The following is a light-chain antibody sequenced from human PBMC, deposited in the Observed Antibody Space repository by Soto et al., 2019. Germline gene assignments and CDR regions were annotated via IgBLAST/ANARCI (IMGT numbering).Light chain of an antibody. CDR1: QSVSSTY. CDR3: QQYGSSIT. Sequence: ESGLLDSRGTLSLNERDRATLSCRASQSVSSTYLAWYQQIPGRAPRLLIYGASSRATGIPDRFSGSGSGTDFTLTISRLEPEDFAVYYCQQYGSSITFGQATRLEI. J-gene: IGKJ5*01. V-gene: IGKV3-20*01. CDR2: GAS.